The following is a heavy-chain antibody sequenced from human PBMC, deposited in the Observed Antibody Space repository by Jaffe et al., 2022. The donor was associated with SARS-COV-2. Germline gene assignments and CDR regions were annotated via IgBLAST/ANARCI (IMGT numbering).Heavy chain of an antibody. CDR3: ARPPYYDSSGFDY. CDR2: IWYDGSNK. Sequence: QVQLVESGGGVVQPGRSLRLSCAASGFTFSSYGMHWVRQAPGKGLEWVAVIWYDGSNKYYADSVKGRFTISRDNSKNTLYLQMNSLRAEDTAVYYCARPPYYDSSGFDYWGQGTLVTVSS. CDR1: GFTFSSYG. D-gene: IGHD3-22*01. V-gene: IGHV3-33*01. J-gene: IGHJ4*02.